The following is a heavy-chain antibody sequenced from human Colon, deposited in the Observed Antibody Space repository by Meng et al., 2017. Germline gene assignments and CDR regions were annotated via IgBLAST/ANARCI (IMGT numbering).Heavy chain of an antibody. CDR3: ARDDAYSSSSFAFVI. CDR1: GYTFTAYW. CDR2: VSAYSGDT. J-gene: IGHJ3*02. D-gene: IGHD6-13*01. V-gene: IGHV1-18*04. Sequence: ASVKVSCKPSGYTFTAYWLHWVRQAPGQGLEWMGWVSAYSGDTNYEQKLQGRVTMTTDKSTSTAYMELRSLRSDDTAVYYCARDDAYSSSSFAFVIWGQGTMVTVSS.